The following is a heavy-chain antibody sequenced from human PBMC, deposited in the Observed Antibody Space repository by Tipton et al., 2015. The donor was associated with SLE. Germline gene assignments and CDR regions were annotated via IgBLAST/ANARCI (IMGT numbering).Heavy chain of an antibody. Sequence: GLVKPSETLSLTCTVSGYSISRGYYWGWIRQPPGGGLEWLGSVYPGGSTNYNPSLKSRVTISVDTSKNQFSLKLSSVTAADTAVYYCARGGYGAFDIWGQGTMVTVSS. J-gene: IGHJ3*02. D-gene: IGHD5-18*01. CDR2: VYPGGST. V-gene: IGHV4-38-2*02. CDR3: ARGGYGAFDI. CDR1: GYSISRGYY.